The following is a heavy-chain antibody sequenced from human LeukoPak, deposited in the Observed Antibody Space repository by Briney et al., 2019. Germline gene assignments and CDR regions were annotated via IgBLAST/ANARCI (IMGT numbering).Heavy chain of an antibody. V-gene: IGHV3-30-3*01. Sequence: TGGSLGLSCAASGFTFSTYAMHWVRQAPGKGLEWVALISYDGSIKYYADSVKGRLTISRDNSKNTLYLQMNSLRAEDTAVYYCAKVIRITTIWTFDYWGQGTLVTVSS. D-gene: IGHD3-10*01. J-gene: IGHJ4*02. CDR1: GFTFSTYA. CDR2: ISYDGSIK. CDR3: AKVIRITTIWTFDY.